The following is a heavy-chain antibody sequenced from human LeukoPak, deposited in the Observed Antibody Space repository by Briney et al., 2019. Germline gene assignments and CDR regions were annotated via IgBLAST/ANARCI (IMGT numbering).Heavy chain of an antibody. CDR1: GFTFSSYE. Sequence: GGSLRLSCAASGFTFSSYEMNWVRQAPGKGLEWVSYISSGSTIYYADSVKGRFTISRDNAKNSLYLQMNSLRAEDTAVYYCARKHYYDSSGFFPPMDYWGQGTLVTVSS. CDR2: ISSGSTI. CDR3: ARKHYYDSSGFFPPMDY. D-gene: IGHD3-22*01. J-gene: IGHJ4*02. V-gene: IGHV3-48*03.